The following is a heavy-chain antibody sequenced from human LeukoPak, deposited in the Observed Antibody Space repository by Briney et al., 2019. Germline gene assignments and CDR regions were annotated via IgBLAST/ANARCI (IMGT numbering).Heavy chain of an antibody. J-gene: IGHJ3*02. CDR2: ISSSSSYI. CDR3: ARDHRGYDSWGAFDI. V-gene: IGHV3-21*01. D-gene: IGHD5-12*01. CDR1: GFTFSSYS. Sequence: GGSLRLSCAASGFTFSSYSMNWVRQAPGKGLEWVSSISSSSSYIYYADSVKGRFTISRDNARNSLYLQMNSLRAEDTAVYYCARDHRGYDSWGAFDIWGQGTMVTVSS.